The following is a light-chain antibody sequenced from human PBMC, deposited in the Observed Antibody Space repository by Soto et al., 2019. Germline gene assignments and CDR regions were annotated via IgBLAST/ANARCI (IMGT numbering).Light chain of an antibody. CDR2: DAS. J-gene: IGKJ1*01. Sequence: IQMTQSPSTLSASVGDRVTVTCRASQSISSSLAWYQQKPGKAPELLIYDASSVESGVPSRFSGSGSGTEFTLTISSLQPDDSATYYCQQYNSYPWTFGQATKVDI. CDR3: QQYNSYPWT. CDR1: QSISSS. V-gene: IGKV1-5*01.